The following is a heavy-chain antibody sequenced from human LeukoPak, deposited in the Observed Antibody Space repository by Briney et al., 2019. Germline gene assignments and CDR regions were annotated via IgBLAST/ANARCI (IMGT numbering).Heavy chain of an antibody. J-gene: IGHJ4*02. CDR3: VPGGQWLVPYFDY. CDR1: GFTFSSYW. V-gene: IGHV3-74*01. D-gene: IGHD6-19*01. CDR2: INSDGSST. Sequence: PGGSLRLSCAASGFTFSSYWMHWVRQAPGKGLVWVSRINSDGSSTSYADSVKGRFTISRDNSKNTLYLQMNSLRAEDTAVYYCVPGGQWLVPYFDYWGQGTLVTVSS.